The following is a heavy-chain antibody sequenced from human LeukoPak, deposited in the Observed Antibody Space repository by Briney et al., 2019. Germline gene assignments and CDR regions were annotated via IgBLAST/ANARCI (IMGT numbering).Heavy chain of an antibody. CDR3: ARGVYGALDY. CDR1: VLTVSSKY. V-gene: IGHV3-53*01. CDR2: IYSSGST. Sequence: GGSLRLSCAASVLTVSSKYMSWVRQAPGRGLEWVSVIYSSGSTYYADSVKGRFTISRDNSKNTLYLQMNSLRAEDTAVYYCARGVYGALDYWGQGTLVTVSS. D-gene: IGHD5/OR15-5a*01. J-gene: IGHJ4*02.